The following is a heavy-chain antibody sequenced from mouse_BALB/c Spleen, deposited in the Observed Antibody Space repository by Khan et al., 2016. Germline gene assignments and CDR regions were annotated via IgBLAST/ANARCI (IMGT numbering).Heavy chain of an antibody. CDR2: ISYSGST. CDR1: GYSITSGYG. J-gene: IGHJ2*01. V-gene: IGHV3-2*02. CDR3: ARTARIKY. D-gene: IGHD1-2*01. Sequence: EVELVESGPGLVKPSQSLSLTCTVTGYSITSGYGWNWIRQFPGNKLEWMGYISYSGSTNYNPSLKSRISITRDTSKNQFFLQLNSVTTEDTAKYDCARTARIKYWGQGTTLTVSS.